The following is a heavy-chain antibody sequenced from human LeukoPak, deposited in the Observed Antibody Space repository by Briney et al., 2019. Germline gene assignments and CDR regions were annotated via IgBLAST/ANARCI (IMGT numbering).Heavy chain of an antibody. J-gene: IGHJ3*02. Sequence: ASVKVSCKASGYTFIGYYLHWLRQAPGQGPEWMGWINPNSRGTNDSEKFQGRVTMTRETSISTAYMELSRLRSDDTAVYYCARGSGYDFRAFEIWGQGTMVTVSS. CDR2: INPNSRGT. D-gene: IGHD5-12*01. CDR3: ARGSGYDFRAFEI. V-gene: IGHV1-2*02. CDR1: GYTFIGYY.